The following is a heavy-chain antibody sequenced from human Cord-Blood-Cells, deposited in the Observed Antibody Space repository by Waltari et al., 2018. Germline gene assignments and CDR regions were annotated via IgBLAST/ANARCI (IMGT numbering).Heavy chain of an antibody. CDR2: ISAYNGNT. CDR3: ARGRGTYCSSTSCYTIYWFDP. J-gene: IGHJ5*02. D-gene: IGHD2-2*02. V-gene: IGHV1-18*04. Sequence: QVQLVQSGAEVKKPGASVKVSCKASGYTFTSYGISWVRQAPGQGLEWMGWISAYNGNTNYAQKLQGRVTMTTDTSTSTAYMELRSLRSDDTAVYYCARGRGTYCSSTSCYTIYWFDPWGQGTLVTVSS. CDR1: GYTFTSYG.